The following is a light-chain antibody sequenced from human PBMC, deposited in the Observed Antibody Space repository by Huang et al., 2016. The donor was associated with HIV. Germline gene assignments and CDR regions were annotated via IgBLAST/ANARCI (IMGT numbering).Light chain of an antibody. Sequence: EIVLTQSPGTLSLSPGERATLSCRASQSVSNNYVTWYRQKPGQASRLLVYGASSRAPGTPDRFSGSGSGTDFTLTISRLEPEDFAVYYCQQYGRAPLTFGGGTRVEIK. J-gene: IGKJ4*01. CDR1: QSVSNNY. CDR2: GAS. CDR3: QQYGRAPLT. V-gene: IGKV3-20*01.